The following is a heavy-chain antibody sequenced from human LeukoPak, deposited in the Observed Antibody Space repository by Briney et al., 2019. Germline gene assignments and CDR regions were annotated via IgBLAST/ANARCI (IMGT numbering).Heavy chain of an antibody. CDR3: AREINDFWSGYYTVEVGPFDY. CDR1: GFTFSSYS. Sequence: AGGSLRLSCAASGFTFSSYSMNWVRQAPGKGLEWVSSISSSSSYIYYADSVKGRFTISRDNSKNTLYLQMNSLRAEDTAVYYCAREINDFWSGYYTVEVGPFDYWGQGTLVTVSS. J-gene: IGHJ4*02. V-gene: IGHV3-21*01. D-gene: IGHD3-3*01. CDR2: ISSSSSYI.